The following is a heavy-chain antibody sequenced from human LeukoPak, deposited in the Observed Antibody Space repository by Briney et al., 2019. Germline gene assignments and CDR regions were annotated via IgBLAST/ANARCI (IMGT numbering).Heavy chain of an antibody. D-gene: IGHD7-27*01. CDR2: TYYRSKWST. CDR3: ARLENWAFDF. V-gene: IGHV6-1*01. CDR1: GDSVSSNSAA. Sequence: SQTLSLTCAISGDSVSSNSAAWNWIRQSPSRGLEWLGRTYYRSKWSTDYAVSVKSRITVNPDTSKNQFSLQLNSVIPEDTAVYYSARLENWAFDFWGQGTLITVSS. J-gene: IGHJ4*02.